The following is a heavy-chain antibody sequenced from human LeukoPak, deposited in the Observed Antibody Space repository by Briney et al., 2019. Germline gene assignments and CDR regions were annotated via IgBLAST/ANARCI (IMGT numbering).Heavy chain of an antibody. CDR2: IYTSGST. CDR1: GGSISSGSYY. D-gene: IGHD3-22*01. V-gene: IGHV4-61*02. Sequence: SQTLSLTCTVSGGSISSGSYYWSWIRQPAGKGLEWIGRIYTSGSTNYNPSLKSRVTISVDTSKNQFSLKLSSVTAADTAVYYCARYTRYSSGYPPRYYYYMDVRGKGTTVTVSS. J-gene: IGHJ6*03. CDR3: ARYTRYSSGYPPRYYYYMDV.